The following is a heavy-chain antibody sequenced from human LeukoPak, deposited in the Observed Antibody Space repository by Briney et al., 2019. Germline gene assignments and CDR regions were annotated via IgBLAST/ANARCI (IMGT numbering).Heavy chain of an antibody. J-gene: IGHJ4*02. CDR3: ARAMGYYDSSGYYQPDY. V-gene: IGHV3-74*01. D-gene: IGHD3-22*01. Sequence: GGSLRLSCAASGFTFSSYWMHWVRQAPGKGLVWVSRINTDGSSTSYADSVKGRFTISRDNAKNTLYLQMNSLRAEDTAVYYCARAMGYYDSSGYYQPDYWGQGTLVTVSS. CDR1: GFTFSSYW. CDR2: INTDGSST.